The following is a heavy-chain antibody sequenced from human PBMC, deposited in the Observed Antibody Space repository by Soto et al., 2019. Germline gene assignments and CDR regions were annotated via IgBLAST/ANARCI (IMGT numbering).Heavy chain of an antibody. D-gene: IGHD2-15*01. V-gene: IGHV4-39*01. J-gene: IGHJ4*02. Sequence: QVQLQESGPGLVKPWETLSLTCTVSVGSFSGSGYYWGWIRQPPGRVLEWIGNSDYNGVTYSNPSLKSRVTISRDTSKNQFSLKLTSVTAADTALYYCGKVLVGATGHTDSDSWGPGTLVAVSS. CDR2: SDYNGVT. CDR1: VGSFSGSGYY. CDR3: GKVLVGATGHTDSDS.